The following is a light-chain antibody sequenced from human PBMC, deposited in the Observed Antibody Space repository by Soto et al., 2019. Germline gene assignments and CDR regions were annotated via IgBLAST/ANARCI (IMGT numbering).Light chain of an antibody. CDR2: GAS. CDR1: QSVSSSY. V-gene: IGKV3D-20*02. J-gene: IGKJ5*01. Sequence: EIVLTQSPGTLSLSPGERATLSCRASQSVSSSYLAWYQQKPGQAPRLLIYGASTRATGIPARFSGSGSGKDFTLTISSLEPEDFAVYYCQQRSNSFGQGTRLEIK. CDR3: QQRSNS.